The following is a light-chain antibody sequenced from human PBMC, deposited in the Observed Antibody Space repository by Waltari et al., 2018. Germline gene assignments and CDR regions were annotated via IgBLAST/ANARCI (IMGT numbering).Light chain of an antibody. CDR2: GAS. CDR3: QQYNNRPYT. J-gene: IGKJ2*01. Sequence: EIVMTQSPATLSVSPGERATLSCRASQTLTSNLAWYQQKPGQAPRLLMYGASLRATGIPARFSGSGSGTQFTLTISSLQSEDFVVYYCQQYNNRPYTFCQGTKLEIK. V-gene: IGKV3-15*01. CDR1: QTLTSN.